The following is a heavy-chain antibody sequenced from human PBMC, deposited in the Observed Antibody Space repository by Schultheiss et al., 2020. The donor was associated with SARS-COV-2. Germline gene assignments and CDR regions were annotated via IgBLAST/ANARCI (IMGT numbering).Heavy chain of an antibody. V-gene: IGHV3-30*06. Sequence: GGSLRLSCAASGFTFSSYGMHWVRQAPGKGLEWVAVISYDGSNKYYADSVKGRFTISRDNSKNTLYLQMNSLRAEDTAVYFCAREGVVVPAATTWVGYFDYWGQGTLVTVSS. J-gene: IGHJ4*02. CDR3: AREGVVVPAATTWVGYFDY. D-gene: IGHD2-2*01. CDR2: ISYDGSNK. CDR1: GFTFSSYG.